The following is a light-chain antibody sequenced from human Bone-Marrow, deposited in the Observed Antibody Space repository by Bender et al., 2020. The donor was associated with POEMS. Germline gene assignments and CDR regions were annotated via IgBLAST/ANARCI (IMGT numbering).Light chain of an antibody. CDR1: SRDVGGYNY. CDR2: DVT. CDR3: QVWDSRRDHVV. V-gene: IGLV2-14*03. Sequence: HSALTQPASVSGSPGQSITISCTGTSRDVGGYNYVSWYQQYSGKAPHLLIYDVTQRPSGVPDRFSGSNSENTATLTISRVETGDEADYFCQVWDSRRDHVVFGGGTQLTVL. J-gene: IGLJ2*01.